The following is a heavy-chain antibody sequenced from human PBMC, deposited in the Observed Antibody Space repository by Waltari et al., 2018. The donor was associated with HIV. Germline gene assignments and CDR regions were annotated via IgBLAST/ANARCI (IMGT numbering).Heavy chain of an antibody. Sequence: EVQLLDYGGGLVQPGGSLRLSCAASGFSFSSSAMSWVRQASGNGVEWVSGISGGGYSTFYADSVKGRFTISRDDSKNTLYVQMNSLSDEDTSVYYCAKASSASCYASLHYWGQGTLVTVSS. CDR1: GFSFSSSA. CDR2: ISGGGYST. V-gene: IGHV3-23*01. D-gene: IGHD2-2*01. J-gene: IGHJ4*02. CDR3: AKASSASCYASLHY.